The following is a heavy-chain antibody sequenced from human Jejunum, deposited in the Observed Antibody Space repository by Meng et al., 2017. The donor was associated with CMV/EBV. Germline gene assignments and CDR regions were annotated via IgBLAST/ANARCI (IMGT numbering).Heavy chain of an antibody. CDR1: GGSMISYY. J-gene: IGHJ1*01. CDR2: IYTSGST. CDR3: ARLSKDGWSTLLH. V-gene: IGHV4-4*07. Sequence: QVQPKGAGPGLVKPSETLSLTCSVSGGSMISYYWSWIRQPAGKGLEWIGHIYTSGSTNYSPSLKSRVTMSLDTAKNQFSLKVSSVTAADTAVYYCARLSKDGWSTLLHWGQAPWSPSPQ. D-gene: IGHD6-19*01.